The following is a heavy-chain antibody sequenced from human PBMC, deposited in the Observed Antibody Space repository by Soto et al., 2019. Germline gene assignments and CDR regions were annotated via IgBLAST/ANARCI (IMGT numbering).Heavy chain of an antibody. Sequence: QVQLVQSGAEVKKPGASVKVSCKASGYTFTGYDMHWVRQAPGQGLEWMGWINPNSGGTNYAQKCQGWVTLTRDTSISTAYMELSRLRSDDTAVYCCARDRGSWYVDWFDPWGQGTLVTVSS. CDR1: GYTFTGYD. D-gene: IGHD6-13*01. J-gene: IGHJ5*02. CDR2: INPNSGGT. V-gene: IGHV1-2*04. CDR3: ARDRGSWYVDWFDP.